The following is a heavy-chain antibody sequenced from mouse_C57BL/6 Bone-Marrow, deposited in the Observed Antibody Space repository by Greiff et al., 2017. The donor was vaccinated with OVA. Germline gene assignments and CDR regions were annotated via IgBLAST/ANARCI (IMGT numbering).Heavy chain of an antibody. V-gene: IGHV1-62-2*01. CDR2: FYPGSGSI. Sequence: QVQLQQPGTVLARPGASVKLSCKASGYTFTEYTIHWVKQRSGQGLEWIGWFYPGSGSIKYNEKFKDKATLTADKSSSTVYMELSRLTSEDSAVYFCARHEPYGSSLAWFAYWGQGTLVTVSA. CDR1: GYTFTEYT. J-gene: IGHJ3*01. CDR3: ARHEPYGSSLAWFAY. D-gene: IGHD1-1*01.